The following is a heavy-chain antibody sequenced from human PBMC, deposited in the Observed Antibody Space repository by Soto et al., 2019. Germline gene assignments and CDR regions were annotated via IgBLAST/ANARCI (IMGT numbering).Heavy chain of an antibody. CDR2: IYYSGST. J-gene: IGHJ5*02. D-gene: IGHD4-4*01. Sequence: PSETLSLTCTVSGGSISSGDYYWSWIRQPPGKGLEWIGYIYYSGSTYYNPSLKSRVTISVDTSKNQFSLKLSSVTAADTAVYYCARSKTTVIWFDPWGQGTLVTVSS. CDR1: GGSISSGDYY. CDR3: ARSKTTVIWFDP. V-gene: IGHV4-30-4*01.